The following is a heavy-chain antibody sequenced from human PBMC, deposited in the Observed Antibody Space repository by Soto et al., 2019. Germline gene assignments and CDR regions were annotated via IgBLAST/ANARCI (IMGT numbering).Heavy chain of an antibody. CDR1: GFTFSNYW. D-gene: IGHD3-9*01. CDR2: IKTDGSDT. Sequence: EVQLVESGGGLVQPGGSLRLSCAASGFTFSNYWMHWVRQSPGKGLVWVSRIKTDGSDTHYAASVTGRFTTSRDNAKSTLYLQMNSLRDEDTAVYYCARPRTSDWAYDIWGQGTMVIVSS. CDR3: ARPRTSDWAYDI. J-gene: IGHJ3*02. V-gene: IGHV3-74*01.